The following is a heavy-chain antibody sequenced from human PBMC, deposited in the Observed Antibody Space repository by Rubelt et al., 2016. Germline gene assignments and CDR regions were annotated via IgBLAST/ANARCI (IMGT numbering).Heavy chain of an antibody. CDR1: GFPFSNYS. CDR2: ISTSTIYI. V-gene: IGHV3-21*04. D-gene: IGHD2-2*01. J-gene: IGHJ5*02. Sequence: GGSLRLSCAASGFPFSNYSMNWVRQTPGKGLEWVSSISTSTIYIYYADSVKGRFTIPRDNAKNSLYLQMNSLRAEDTALYYCIKGYCSSTSCYPNWFDPWGQGTLVTVSS. CDR3: IKGYCSSTSCYPNWFDP.